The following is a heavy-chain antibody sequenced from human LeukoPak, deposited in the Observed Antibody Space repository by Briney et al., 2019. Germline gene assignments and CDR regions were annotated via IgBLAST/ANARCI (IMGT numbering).Heavy chain of an antibody. CDR2: IFYSGAT. CDR1: GDSMSINYN. J-gene: IGHJ4*02. V-gene: IGHV4-38-2*02. D-gene: IGHD6-19*01. CDR3: VRHRQWLLFPDY. Sequence: PSETLSLTCTVSGDSMSINYNSGWIRQPPGKGLEWIGSIFYSGATHYSPSLKSRVTISVDTSKNQFSLKLSSMTAADTAVYYCVRHRQWLLFPDYWGQGTLVTVSS.